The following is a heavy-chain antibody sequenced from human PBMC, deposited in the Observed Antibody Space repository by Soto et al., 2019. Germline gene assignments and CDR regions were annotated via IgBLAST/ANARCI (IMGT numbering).Heavy chain of an antibody. D-gene: IGHD3-10*01. CDR1: GGSFSGYY. V-gene: IGHV4-34*01. Sequence: SETLSLTCAVYGGSFSGYYWSWIRQPPGKGLEWIGEINHSGSTNYNPSLKSRVTISVDTSKNQFSLKLSSVTAADTAVYYCARGLDISRGSITMVRVTSWFDPWGQGTLVTVSS. CDR2: INHSGST. CDR3: ARGLDISRGSITMVRVTSWFDP. J-gene: IGHJ5*02.